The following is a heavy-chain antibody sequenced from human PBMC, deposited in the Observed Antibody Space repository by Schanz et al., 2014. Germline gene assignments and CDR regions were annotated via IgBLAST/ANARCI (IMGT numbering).Heavy chain of an antibody. V-gene: IGHV3-21*04. CDR2: TNGDGTNA. D-gene: IGHD3-10*01. J-gene: IGHJ6*02. Sequence: EVQLVESGGGLVKPGGSLRLSCAASGFTFSTYAMSWVRQVPGKGLEWVSCTNGDGTNAKYADSVKGRFTISRDNAKKTLSLQMISLRAEDTAVYYCARDFDDRRGYGSGYCLGDCMDVWGQGTTXTVSS. CDR3: ARDFDDRRGYGSGYCLGDCMDV. CDR1: GFTFSTYA.